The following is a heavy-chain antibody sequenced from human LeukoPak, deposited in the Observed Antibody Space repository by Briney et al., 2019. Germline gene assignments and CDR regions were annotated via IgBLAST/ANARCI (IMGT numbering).Heavy chain of an antibody. D-gene: IGHD3-10*01. CDR2: IYTSGST. V-gene: IGHV4-59*01. CDR3: ARDDYRGVTNFDP. J-gene: IGHJ5*02. CDR1: GGSISSYY. Sequence: PSETLSLTCTVSGGSISSYYWSWIRQPPGKGLEWIGYIYTSGSTNYNPSLKSRVTISVDTSKNQFSLRLNSVTTADTAVYYCARDDYRGVTNFDPWGQGTLVTVSS.